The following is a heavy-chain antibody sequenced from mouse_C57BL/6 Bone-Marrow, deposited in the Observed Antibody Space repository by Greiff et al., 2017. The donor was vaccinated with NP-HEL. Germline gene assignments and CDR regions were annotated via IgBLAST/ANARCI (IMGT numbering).Heavy chain of an antibody. CDR2: IDPSDSYT. J-gene: IGHJ1*03. V-gene: IGHV1-69*01. D-gene: IGHD1-1*01. CDR3: GYITTVVEGYFDV. Sequence: VQLQQPGAELVMPGASVKLSCKASGYTFTSYWMHWVKQRPGQGLEWIGEIDPSDSYTNYNQKFKGKSTLTVDKSSSTAYMQLSSLTSEDSAVYYCGYITTVVEGYFDVWGTGTTVTVSS. CDR1: GYTFTSYW.